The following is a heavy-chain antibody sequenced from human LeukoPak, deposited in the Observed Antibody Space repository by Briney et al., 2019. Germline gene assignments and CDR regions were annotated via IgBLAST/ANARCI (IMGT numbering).Heavy chain of an antibody. Sequence: ASVKVSCKASGYTFTSYGISWVRQAPGQRLEWMGWISAYNGNTNYAQKIQGRVTLTTDTSTSTAYMELRSLRSDDTAVYYCARDRLMTTVTTVLYGMDVWGQGTTVTVSS. D-gene: IGHD4-17*01. J-gene: IGHJ6*02. CDR2: ISAYNGNT. CDR1: GYTFTSYG. V-gene: IGHV1-18*01. CDR3: ARDRLMTTVTTVLYGMDV.